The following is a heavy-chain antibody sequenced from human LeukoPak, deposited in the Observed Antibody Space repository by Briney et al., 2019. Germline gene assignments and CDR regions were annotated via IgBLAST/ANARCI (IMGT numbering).Heavy chain of an antibody. D-gene: IGHD2-15*01. CDR2: INPSGGST. V-gene: IGHV1-46*01. CDR3: AREGYCSGGSCYYFDY. Sequence: ASVKVSCKASGYTFTSYYMHWVRQAPGQGLEWMGIINPSGGSTSYAQKFQGRVTMTRDTSTSTVYMELSSLRSEDTAVYYCAREGYCSGGSCYYFDYWGQGTLVTVSS. CDR1: GYTFTSYY. J-gene: IGHJ4*02.